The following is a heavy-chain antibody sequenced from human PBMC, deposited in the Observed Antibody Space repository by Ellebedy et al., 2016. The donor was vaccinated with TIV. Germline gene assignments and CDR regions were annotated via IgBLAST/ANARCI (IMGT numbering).Heavy chain of an antibody. CDR2: IRYEGSDK. Sequence: GESLKISCAASGFTFNSYGMHWVRQAPGKGLEWVKFIRYEGSDKYYTDSVKGRFTISRDNSKNTLNLQMNSLRLEDTAVYHCAKVLFAFGEFESPFDPWGQGTLVIVSS. CDR1: GFTFNSYG. V-gene: IGHV3-30*02. J-gene: IGHJ5*02. D-gene: IGHD3-10*01. CDR3: AKVLFAFGEFESPFDP.